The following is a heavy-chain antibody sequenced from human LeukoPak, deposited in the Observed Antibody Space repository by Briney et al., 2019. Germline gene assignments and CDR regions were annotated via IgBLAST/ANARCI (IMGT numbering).Heavy chain of an antibody. D-gene: IGHD3-3*01. CDR3: ARDHWSGYYTGLNYFDY. J-gene: IGHJ4*02. CDR1: GFTFSSYW. Sequence: GGSLRLSCAASGFTFSSYWMSWVRQAPGEGLEWVANIKQDGSEKYYVDSVKGRFTISRDNAKNSLYLQMNSLRAEDTAVYYCARDHWSGYYTGLNYFDYWGQGTLVTVSS. V-gene: IGHV3-7*01. CDR2: IKQDGSEK.